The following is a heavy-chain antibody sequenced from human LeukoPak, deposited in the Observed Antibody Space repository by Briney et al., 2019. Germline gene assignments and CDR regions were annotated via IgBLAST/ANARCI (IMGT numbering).Heavy chain of an antibody. CDR1: GGSISSYY. J-gene: IGHJ4*02. V-gene: IGHV4-59*08. D-gene: IGHD7-27*01. Sequence: PSETLSLTCTVSGGSISSYYWSWIRQPPGKGLEWIGYIYYSGSTNYNPSLKSRVTISVDTSKNQFSLKLSPVTAADTAVYYCARHPWGPRYFGYWGQGTLVTVSS. CDR2: IYYSGST. CDR3: ARHPWGPRYFGY.